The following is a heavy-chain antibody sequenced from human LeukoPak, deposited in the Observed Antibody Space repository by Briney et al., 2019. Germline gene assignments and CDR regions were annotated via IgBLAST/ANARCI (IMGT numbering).Heavy chain of an antibody. Sequence: PSQTLSLTCTVSGGSISSGDYYWSWIRQPPGKGLEWIGYIYYSGSTYYNPSLKSRVTISVDTSKNQFSLKLSSVTAADTAVYYCASRRCSTTCPEDYWGQGTLVTVSS. J-gene: IGHJ4*02. D-gene: IGHD2-2*01. CDR1: GGSISSGDYY. CDR2: IYYSGST. V-gene: IGHV4-30-4*08. CDR3: ASRRCSTTCPEDY.